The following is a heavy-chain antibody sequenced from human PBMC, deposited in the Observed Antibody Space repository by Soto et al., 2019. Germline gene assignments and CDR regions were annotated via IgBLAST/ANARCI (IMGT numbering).Heavy chain of an antibody. CDR3: ARDSLGIDY. J-gene: IGHJ4*02. Sequence: SETLSLTCDVSGDTISTGGYTWAWIRQPPGKALEWIGHTYYSGNPYYNPSLKSRVTISVDTSKDQFSLKLSSVTAADTAVYYCARDSLGIDYWGQGTLVTVSS. CDR1: GDTISTGGYT. V-gene: IGHV4-30-2*01. CDR2: TYYSGNP.